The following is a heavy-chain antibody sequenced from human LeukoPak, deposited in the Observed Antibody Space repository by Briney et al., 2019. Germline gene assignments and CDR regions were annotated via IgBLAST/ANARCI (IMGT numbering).Heavy chain of an antibody. D-gene: IGHD1-26*01. Sequence: SETLSLTCTVSGGSISSYYWSWIRQPPGKGLEWIGYIYYSGSTNYNPSLKSRVTISVDTSKNQFSLKLSSVTAADTAVYYCAKDYSGSYYYFDYWGQGTLVTVSS. CDR3: AKDYSGSYYYFDY. V-gene: IGHV4-59*01. J-gene: IGHJ4*02. CDR2: IYYSGST. CDR1: GGSISSYY.